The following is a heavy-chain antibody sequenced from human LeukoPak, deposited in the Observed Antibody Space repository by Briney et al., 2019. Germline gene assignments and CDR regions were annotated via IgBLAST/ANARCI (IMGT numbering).Heavy chain of an antibody. Sequence: GGSLRLSCAASGFTFSSYEMNWVRQAPGKGLEWVSYISSSGRTIYYADSVKGRFTISRDNAKNSLYLQMNSLRAEDTAVYYCARGGLRYFDWLLPDFDYWGQGTLVTVSS. CDR1: GFTFSSYE. D-gene: IGHD3-9*01. CDR2: ISSSGRTI. CDR3: ARGGLRYFDWLLPDFDY. J-gene: IGHJ4*02. V-gene: IGHV3-48*03.